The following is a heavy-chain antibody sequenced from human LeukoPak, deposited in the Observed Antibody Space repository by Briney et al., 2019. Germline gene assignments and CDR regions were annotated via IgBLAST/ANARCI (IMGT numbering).Heavy chain of an antibody. CDR3: AGLKLYCSSTSCYP. J-gene: IGHJ4*02. CDR2: IYTSGST. D-gene: IGHD2-2*01. Sequence: SETLSLTCTVSGGSISSGSYYWSWIRQPAGKGLEWIGRIYTSGSTNYNPSLKSRVTISVDTSKNQFSLKLSSVTAADTAVYYCAGLKLYCSSTSCYPWGQGTLVTVSS. CDR1: GGSISSGSYY. V-gene: IGHV4-61*02.